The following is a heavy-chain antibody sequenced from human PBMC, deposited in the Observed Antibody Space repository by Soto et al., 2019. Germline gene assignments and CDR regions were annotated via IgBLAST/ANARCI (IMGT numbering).Heavy chain of an antibody. CDR3: ARVDSSGCSEY. J-gene: IGHJ4*02. V-gene: IGHV5-51*01. CDR2: IYPGDSDT. CDR1: GYSFPSYW. Sequence: GESLKISCKGSGYSFPSYWIGWVRQTPGNGLECMGFIYPGDSDTTYSPSFQGQVTISADKSTSTAFLQWTSLKASDTGMYYGARVDSSGCSEYWGQGTQVTVSS. D-gene: IGHD6-19*01.